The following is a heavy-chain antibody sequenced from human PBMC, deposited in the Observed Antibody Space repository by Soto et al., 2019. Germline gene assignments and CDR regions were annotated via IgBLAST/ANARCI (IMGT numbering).Heavy chain of an antibody. CDR1: GFTFSSYS. D-gene: IGHD1-26*01. CDR3: ARDLHPSYHAGDY. J-gene: IGHJ4*02. CDR2: ISSSSSYI. V-gene: IGHV3-21*01. Sequence: EVQLVESGGGLVKPGGSLRLSCAASGFTFSSYSMNWVRQAPGKGLEWVSSISSSSSYIYYADSVKGRFTISRDNAKNSLYLQMNSPRAEVTAVYYCARDLHPSYHAGDYWGQGTLVTVSS.